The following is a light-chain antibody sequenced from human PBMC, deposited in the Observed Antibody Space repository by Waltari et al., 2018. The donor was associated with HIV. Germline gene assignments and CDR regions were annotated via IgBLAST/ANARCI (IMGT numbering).Light chain of an antibody. V-gene: IGKV3-20*01. J-gene: IGKJ2*01. CDR1: QTVSSES. CDR2: ATS. CDR3: QQYDSAPYT. Sequence: EIVLTQSPGTLSWSPGERVPLACRASQTVSSESLAWYQQKPGQAPRLLISATSSRANGIPDRFSGSGSGTDFTLTISRLEPEDFAVYYCQQYDSAPYTFGQGTKLEIK.